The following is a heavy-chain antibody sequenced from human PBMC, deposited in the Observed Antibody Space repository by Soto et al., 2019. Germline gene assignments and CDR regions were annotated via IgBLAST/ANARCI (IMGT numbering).Heavy chain of an antibody. V-gene: IGHV1-8*01. D-gene: IGHD3-10*01. Sequence: GASVKVSCKASGYTFTSYDINWVRQATGQGLEWMGWMNPNSGNTGYAQKFQGRVTMTRNTSISTAYMELSSLRSEDTAVYYCARGVPPTLWFGEFPNYYYYMDVWGKGTTVTVSS. CDR2: MNPNSGNT. CDR3: ARGVPPTLWFGEFPNYYYYMDV. J-gene: IGHJ6*03. CDR1: GYTFTSYD.